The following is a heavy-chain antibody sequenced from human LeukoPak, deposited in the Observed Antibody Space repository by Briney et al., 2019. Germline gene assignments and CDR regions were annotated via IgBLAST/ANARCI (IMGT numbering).Heavy chain of an antibody. CDR3: ARLPTPYGSGSYYNEEYYFDY. V-gene: IGHV4-59*08. CDR2: IYYSGST. CDR1: GGSISSYY. J-gene: IGHJ4*02. Sequence: SETLSLTCTVSGGSISSYYWSRIRQPPGKGLEWIGYIYYSGSTNYNPSLKSRVTISVDTSKNQFSLKLSSVTAADTAVYYCARLPTPYGSGSYYNEEYYFDYWGQGTLVTVSS. D-gene: IGHD3-10*01.